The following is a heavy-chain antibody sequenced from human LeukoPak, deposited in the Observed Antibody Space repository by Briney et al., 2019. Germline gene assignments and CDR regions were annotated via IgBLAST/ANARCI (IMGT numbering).Heavy chain of an antibody. CDR3: ARDYDYVWGSYRFWGAFDI. V-gene: IGHV3-53*01. D-gene: IGHD3-16*02. CDR2: IYNDGRT. Sequence: GGSLRLSCAASGFTVSSHYISWVRQAPGKGLEWVSVIYNDGRTYYADSVKGRFTISRDNSKNTLYLEMNSLKVDDTAVYYCARDYDYVWGSYRFWGAFDIWGQGTMVTVSS. CDR1: GFTVSSHY. J-gene: IGHJ3*02.